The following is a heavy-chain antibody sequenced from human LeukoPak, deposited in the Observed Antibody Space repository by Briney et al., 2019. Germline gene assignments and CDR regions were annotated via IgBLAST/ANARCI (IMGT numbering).Heavy chain of an antibody. J-gene: IGHJ4*02. D-gene: IGHD3-9*01. CDR3: AKDRNYDILTGYYAAGLDY. V-gene: IGHV3-30*02. CDR2: IRYDGSNK. Sequence: GGSLRLSCAASGFTFSSYGMHWVRQAPGKGLEWVAFIRYDGSNKYYADSVKGRFTISRDNSKNTLYLQMNSLRAEDTAVYYCAKDRNYDILTGYYAAGLDYWGQGTLVTVSS. CDR1: GFTFSSYG.